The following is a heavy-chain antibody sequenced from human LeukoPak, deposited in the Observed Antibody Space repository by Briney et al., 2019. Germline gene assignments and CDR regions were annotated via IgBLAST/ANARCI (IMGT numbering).Heavy chain of an antibody. J-gene: IGHJ3*02. Sequence: GASVKVSCKASGFTFTSSAVQWVRQARGQRLEWIGWIVVGSGNTNYAQKFQERVTITRDMSTSTAYMELSSLRSEDTAVYYCARAHYDFWSGYSGGAFDIWGQGTMVTVSS. D-gene: IGHD3-3*01. V-gene: IGHV1-58*01. CDR2: IVVGSGNT. CDR3: ARAHYDFWSGYSGGAFDI. CDR1: GFTFTSSA.